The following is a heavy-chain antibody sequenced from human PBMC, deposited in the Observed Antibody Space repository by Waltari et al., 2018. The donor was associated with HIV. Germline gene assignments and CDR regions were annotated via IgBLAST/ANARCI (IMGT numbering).Heavy chain of an antibody. CDR3: ARAFCGGDCPPGNY. J-gene: IGHJ4*02. D-gene: IGHD2-21*02. CDR2: IDPSGGST. V-gene: IGHV1-46*01. CDR1: GYTFTRYK. Sequence: QLVQSGAEVKKPGASVKVSCQASGYTFTRYKIYWVRQAPGQGLEWMGVIDPSGGSTNYAQNFQGRVTITRDTSTSTVYMEMSSLRYEDTAIYYCARAFCGGDCPPGNYWGQGTLVTVSS.